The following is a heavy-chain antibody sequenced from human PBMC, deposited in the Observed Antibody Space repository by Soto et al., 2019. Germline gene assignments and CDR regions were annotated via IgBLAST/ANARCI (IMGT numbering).Heavy chain of an antibody. CDR3: AKEIAARPGGMDV. CDR2: ISGSGGST. D-gene: IGHD6-6*01. Sequence: GGSLRLSCAASGFTFSNYAMTWVRQVPGEGLEWVSAISGSGGSTYYADSVKGRSTISRDNSKDTLYLQMNSLRAEDTAVYYCAKEIAARPGGMDVWGQGTTVTVSS. CDR1: GFTFSNYA. V-gene: IGHV3-23*01. J-gene: IGHJ6*02.